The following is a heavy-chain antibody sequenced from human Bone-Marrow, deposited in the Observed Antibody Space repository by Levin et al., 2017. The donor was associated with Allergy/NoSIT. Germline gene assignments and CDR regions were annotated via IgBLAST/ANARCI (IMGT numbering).Heavy chain of an antibody. CDR3: ARVWPAAGYWYLDL. CDR2: ITSDGSGT. Sequence: EASVKVSCAASGFTFSSYYMHWVRQAPGKGLVWVSRITSDGSGTGYADSVKGRFTISRDNAKNTLYLQMNSLRAEDTAVYYCARVWPAAGYWYLDLWGRGTVVTVSS. J-gene: IGHJ2*01. CDR1: GFTFSSYY. D-gene: IGHD6-13*01. V-gene: IGHV3-74*01.